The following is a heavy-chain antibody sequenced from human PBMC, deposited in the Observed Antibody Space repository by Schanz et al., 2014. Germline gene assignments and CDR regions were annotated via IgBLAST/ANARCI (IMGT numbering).Heavy chain of an antibody. D-gene: IGHD3-10*01. V-gene: IGHV3-23*04. CDR3: ARAPPLVRGIAGWFGP. CDR2: IGGDASRT. Sequence: EVQLVESGGGLIQPGGSLRLSCAASGFTFSNTWMSWVRQAPGKGPEWVSAIGGDASRTYYADSVKGRFTISRDNSKSTLYLQMNSLRADDTAVYYCARAPPLVRGIAGWFGPWGQGSLVTVSS. CDR1: GFTFSNTW. J-gene: IGHJ5*02.